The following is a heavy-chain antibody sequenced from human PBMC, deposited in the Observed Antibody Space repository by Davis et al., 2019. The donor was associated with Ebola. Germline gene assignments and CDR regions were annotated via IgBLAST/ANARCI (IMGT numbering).Heavy chain of an antibody. CDR3: ATASSWSFTRDYYAMDV. CDR1: GETLTEVA. V-gene: IGHV1-24*01. D-gene: IGHD6-13*01. Sequence: ASVKVSCKVSGETLTEVAMHWVRQAPGKGLEWMGGLSPKDGEKVYAQKFQDRVTMTEDTSTDTAYMDLSSLRSEDTAVYYCATASSWSFTRDYYAMDVWGQGTTVTVSS. J-gene: IGHJ6*02. CDR2: LSPKDGEK.